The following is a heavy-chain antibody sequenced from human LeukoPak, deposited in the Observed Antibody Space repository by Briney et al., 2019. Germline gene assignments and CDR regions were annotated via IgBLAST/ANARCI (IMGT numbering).Heavy chain of an antibody. CDR2: ISYDGSNK. Sequence: GGSLRLSCAASGFSFSSYGMHWVRQAPGKGLEWVAVISYDGSNKYYADSVKGRFTISRDNSKNTLYLQMNSLRAEDTAVYYCAKVYSGASISDYWGQGALVTVSS. CDR1: GFSFSSYG. V-gene: IGHV3-30*18. D-gene: IGHD1-26*01. CDR3: AKVYSGASISDY. J-gene: IGHJ4*02.